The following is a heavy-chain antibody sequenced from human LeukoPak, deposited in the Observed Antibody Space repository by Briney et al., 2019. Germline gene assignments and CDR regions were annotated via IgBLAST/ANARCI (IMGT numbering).Heavy chain of an antibody. CDR3: ARDGTTSIVGGNWFDP. CDR2: INHSGST. Sequence: SETLSLTCAVYGGSFNGYYWSWIRQPPGKGLEWIGEINHSGSTNYNPSLKSRVTISVDTSKNQFSLKLSSVTAADTAVYYCARDGTTSIVGGNWFDPWGQGTLVTVSS. V-gene: IGHV4-34*01. CDR1: GGSFNGYY. J-gene: IGHJ5*02. D-gene: IGHD1-26*01.